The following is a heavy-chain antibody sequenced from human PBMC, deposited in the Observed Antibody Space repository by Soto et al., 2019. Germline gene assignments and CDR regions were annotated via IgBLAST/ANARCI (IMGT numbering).Heavy chain of an antibody. J-gene: IGHJ6*02. V-gene: IGHV1-18*01. D-gene: IGHD3-9*01. CDR2: ISAYNGNT. CDR3: ARDPFLRYFDWFRAPSYGMDV. Sequence: AASVKVACKASGYTFTRYGISWVRQAPGQGLEWMGWISAYNGNTNYAQKLQGRVTMTTDTSTSTAYMELRSLRSDDTAVYYCARDPFLRYFDWFRAPSYGMDVWGQGTTVTVSS. CDR1: GYTFTRYG.